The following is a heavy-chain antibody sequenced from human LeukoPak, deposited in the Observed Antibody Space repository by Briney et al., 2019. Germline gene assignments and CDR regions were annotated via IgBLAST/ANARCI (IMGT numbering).Heavy chain of an antibody. Sequence: SGPALVKPTQTLTLTCTFSGFSLSTLGMRVSWIRQPPGKALEWLARIDWDDDKFYSTSLKTRLTNSKDASKNQVVLTMANMDPVDTATYYCARMLYSYASSGYYYDYWGQGTLVTVSS. D-gene: IGHD3-22*01. V-gene: IGHV2-70*04. CDR2: IDWDDDK. CDR1: GFSLSTLGMR. CDR3: ARMLYSYASSGYYYDY. J-gene: IGHJ4*02.